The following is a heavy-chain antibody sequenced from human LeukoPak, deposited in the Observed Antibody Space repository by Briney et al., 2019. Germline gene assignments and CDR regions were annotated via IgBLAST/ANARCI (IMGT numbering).Heavy chain of an antibody. CDR3: ARGYFYGSGSYFYY. V-gene: IGHV4-34*01. D-gene: IGHD3-10*01. Sequence: ASETLSLTCAVYGGSFSGYYWSWIRQSPGKGLEWIGEINHSGSTNYNPSLKSRVTISVDTSKNQFSLKLSSVTAADTAVYYCARGYFYGSGSYFYYWGQGTLVTVSS. CDR1: GGSFSGYY. CDR2: INHSGST. J-gene: IGHJ4*02.